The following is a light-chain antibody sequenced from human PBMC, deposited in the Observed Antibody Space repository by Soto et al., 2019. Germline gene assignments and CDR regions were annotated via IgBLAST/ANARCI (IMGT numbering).Light chain of an antibody. CDR3: CSYAGSYTHYV. CDR1: SSDVGSYNY. V-gene: IGLV2-11*01. Sequence: QSALTQPRSVSGSPGQSVTISCTGTSSDVGSYNYVSWYQQHPGKAPKLMIYDVSKRPSGVPDRFSGSKSGNTASLTISGRQAEDEADYYCCSYAGSYTHYVFGTGTKLTVL. CDR2: DVS. J-gene: IGLJ1*01.